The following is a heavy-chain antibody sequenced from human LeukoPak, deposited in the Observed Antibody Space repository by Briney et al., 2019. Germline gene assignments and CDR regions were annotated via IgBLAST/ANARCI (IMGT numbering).Heavy chain of an antibody. Sequence: GRSLRLSCAASGFTFDDYAMHWVRQAPGKGLEWVSGISWKSGSIGYADSVKGRFTISRDNAKNSLYLQMNSLRAEDMALYYCAKDIGQWLVRVFDYWGQGTLVTVSS. CDR3: AKDIGQWLVRVFDY. J-gene: IGHJ4*02. CDR1: GFTFDDYA. D-gene: IGHD6-19*01. V-gene: IGHV3-9*03. CDR2: ISWKSGSI.